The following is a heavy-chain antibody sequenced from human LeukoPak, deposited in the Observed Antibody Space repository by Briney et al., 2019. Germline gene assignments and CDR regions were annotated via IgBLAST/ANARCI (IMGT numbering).Heavy chain of an antibody. V-gene: IGHV4-59*12. Sequence: SETLSLTCAVYGGSFSGYYWSWIRQPPGKGLEWIGYIYYSGSTNYNPSLKSRVTISVDTSKNQFSLKLSSVTAADTAVYYCASAVPYYDILTGYYRYGMDVWGQGTTVTVSS. CDR1: GGSFSGYY. CDR3: ASAVPYYDILTGYYRYGMDV. CDR2: IYYSGST. J-gene: IGHJ6*02. D-gene: IGHD3-9*01.